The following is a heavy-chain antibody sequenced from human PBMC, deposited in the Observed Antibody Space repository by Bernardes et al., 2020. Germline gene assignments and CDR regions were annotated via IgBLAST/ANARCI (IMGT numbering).Heavy chain of an antibody. CDR1: EFTFSSYA. D-gene: IGHD1-1*01. CDR2: ISYDGTNK. J-gene: IGHJ3*02. Sequence: GGSLRLSCAASEFTFSSYAMHWVRQAPGKGLEWVAIISYDGTNKFYADSVKGRFTISRDNSQNTLYLQMNSLRPEDTAVYHCSRVRTTGTTRGVDVCDIWGQGTMVTVSS. CDR3: SRVRTTGTTRGVDVCDI. V-gene: IGHV3-30*01.